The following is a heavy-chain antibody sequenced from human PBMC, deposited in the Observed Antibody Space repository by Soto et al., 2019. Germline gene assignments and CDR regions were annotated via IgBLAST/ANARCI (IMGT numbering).Heavy chain of an antibody. J-gene: IGHJ6*02. Sequence: SETLSLTCSVSGGSISSGPYSWGWIRQPPGKGLEGIGTFHYSGRTYYSPSLESRVTISVDTSKNQFSLKVSSVPAADPAVFYCARLPGYCSGTSCYGYSGMDVWGQGTTVTVSS. CDR3: ARLPGYCSGTSCYGYSGMDV. CDR1: GGSISSGPYS. D-gene: IGHD2-2*01. V-gene: IGHV4-39*01. CDR2: FHYSGRT.